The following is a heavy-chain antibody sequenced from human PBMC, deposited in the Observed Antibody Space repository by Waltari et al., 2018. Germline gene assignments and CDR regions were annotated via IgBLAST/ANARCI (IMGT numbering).Heavy chain of an antibody. CDR1: GSTYSTYS. CDR2: ISSSSTYI. CDR3: ARAWSGWDT. D-gene: IGHD3-3*01. V-gene: IGHV3-21*01. Sequence: EVQLVESGGGLVKPGGSLRLSCAASGSTYSTYSLNWVRQAPGKGRELVSSISSSSTYIYYADSVKGRFTIARDDAKNSLYLQINSVRDEDTAVYYCARAWSGWDTWGQGTLVTVSS. J-gene: IGHJ5*02.